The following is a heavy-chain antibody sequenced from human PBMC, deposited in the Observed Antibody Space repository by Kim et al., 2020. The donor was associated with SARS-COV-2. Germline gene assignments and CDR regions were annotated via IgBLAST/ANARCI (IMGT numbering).Heavy chain of an antibody. CDR1: GFTFGDYA. D-gene: IGHD1-26*01. CDR3: TSRKVGATTSYYYYGMDV. V-gene: IGHV3-49*04. J-gene: IGHJ6*02. CDR2: IRSKAYGGTT. Sequence: GGSLRLSCTASGFTFGDYAMSWVRQAPGKGLERVGFIRSKAYGGTTEYAASVKGRFTISRDDSKSIAYLQMNSLKTEDTAVYYCTSRKVGATTSYYYYGMDVWGQGTTVTVSS.